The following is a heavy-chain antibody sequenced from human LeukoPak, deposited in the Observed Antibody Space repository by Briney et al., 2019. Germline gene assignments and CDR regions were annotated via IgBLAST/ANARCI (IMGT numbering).Heavy chain of an antibody. CDR2: INSDGSST. V-gene: IGHV3-74*01. CDR3: ARSCSSTSCPEDYYGMDV. D-gene: IGHD2-2*01. J-gene: IGHJ6*02. CDR1: GFTFSSYW. Sequence: GGSLRLSCAASGFTFSSYWMHWVRQAPGKGLVWVSRINSDGSSTSYADSVKGRFTISRDNAKNTLYLQMNSLRAEDTAVYYCARSCSSTSCPEDYYGMDVWGQATTVTVSS.